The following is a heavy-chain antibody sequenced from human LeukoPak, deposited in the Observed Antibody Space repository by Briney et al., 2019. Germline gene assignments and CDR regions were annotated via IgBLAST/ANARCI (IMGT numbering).Heavy chain of an antibody. J-gene: IGHJ4*02. V-gene: IGHV3-21*01. Sequence: GGSLRLSCAASGFTFSSYSMNWVRQAPGKGLEWVSSISSSSSYIYYADSVKGRFTISRDNAKNSLYLQMNSLRAEDTAVYYCARDQSSGSPHSRCTDRLYYFDYWGQGTLVTVSS. D-gene: IGHD1-26*01. CDR1: GFTFSSYS. CDR3: ARDQSSGSPHSRCTDRLYYFDY. CDR2: ISSSSSYI.